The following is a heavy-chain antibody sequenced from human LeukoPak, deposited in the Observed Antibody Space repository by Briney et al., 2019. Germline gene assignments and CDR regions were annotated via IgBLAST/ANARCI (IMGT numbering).Heavy chain of an antibody. Sequence: PGGSLRLSCAASGFTFSNYAMSWVRQAPGKGLEWVSGINVSGGSTFYADSVRGRFTISGDNSKNTLYLQMNRLRAEDTAVYYCAKDQYCTSTSCYVGYWGQGTLVTVSS. D-gene: IGHD2-2*01. J-gene: IGHJ4*02. CDR3: AKDQYCTSTSCYVGY. V-gene: IGHV3-23*01. CDR1: GFTFSNYA. CDR2: INVSGGST.